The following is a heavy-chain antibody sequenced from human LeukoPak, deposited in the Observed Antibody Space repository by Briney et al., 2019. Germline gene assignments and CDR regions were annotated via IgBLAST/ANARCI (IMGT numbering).Heavy chain of an antibody. Sequence: SETLSLTCTVSGGSISSYYWSWIRQPAGKGLEWIGRIYTSGSTNYNPSLKSRVTMSVDTSKNQFSLKLSSVTAADTAVYYCARENRYCTGGNCYGILDYWGQGTLVSVFS. V-gene: IGHV4-4*07. D-gene: IGHD2-15*01. J-gene: IGHJ4*02. CDR2: IYTSGST. CDR3: ARENRYCTGGNCYGILDY. CDR1: GGSISSYY.